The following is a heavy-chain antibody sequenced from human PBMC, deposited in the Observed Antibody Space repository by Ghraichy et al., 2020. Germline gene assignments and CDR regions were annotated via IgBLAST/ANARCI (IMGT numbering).Heavy chain of an antibody. V-gene: IGHV4-59*01. CDR3: AIGGGRPDE. J-gene: IGHJ4*02. D-gene: IGHD3-16*01. Sequence: SETLSLTCTVSGGSISSYYRSWIRQPPGKGLEWIGYIHYSGNTKYNPSLKSRVTISVDTSKNQFSLKLTSVTAADTAIYYCAIGGGRPDEWGQGTLVTVSS. CDR1: GGSISSYY. CDR2: IHYSGNT.